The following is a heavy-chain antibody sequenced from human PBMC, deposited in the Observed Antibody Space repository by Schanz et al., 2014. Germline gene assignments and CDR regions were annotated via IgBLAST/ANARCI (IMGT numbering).Heavy chain of an antibody. Sequence: QLQLQESGSGLVKPSQTLSLTCGVSGGSISSVGSSWNWIRLPPGKGLEWIGYIYHSGSTYYNPSLKSRVTISVDRSKNKFSLILNSVTAADTAVYYCARSPGDFPGWFDSWGQGTLVTVSS. CDR2: IYHSGST. J-gene: IGHJ5*01. D-gene: IGHD4-17*01. CDR1: GGSISSVGSS. V-gene: IGHV4-30-2*01. CDR3: ARSPGDFPGWFDS.